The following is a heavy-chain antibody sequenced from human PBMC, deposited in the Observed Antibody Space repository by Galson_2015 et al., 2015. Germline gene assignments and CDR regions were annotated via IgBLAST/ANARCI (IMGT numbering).Heavy chain of an antibody. CDR3: AGDLVYYYDSSGYYCIGY. V-gene: IGHV3-33*01. CDR2: IWYDGSNK. Sequence: SLRLSCAASGFTFSSYGMHWVRQAPGKGLEWVAVIWYDGSNKYYADSVKGRFTISRDNSKNTLYLQMNSLRAEDTAVYYCAGDLVYYYDSSGYYCIGYWGQGTLVTVSS. J-gene: IGHJ4*02. D-gene: IGHD3-22*01. CDR1: GFTFSSYG.